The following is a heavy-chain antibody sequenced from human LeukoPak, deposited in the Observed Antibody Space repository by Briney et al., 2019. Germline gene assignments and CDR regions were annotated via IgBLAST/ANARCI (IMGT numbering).Heavy chain of an antibody. CDR2: IYYSGST. D-gene: IGHD1-26*01. V-gene: IGHV4-39*07. CDR3: ATGSLGATTVYYYYYMDV. CDR1: GGSISSSSYY. J-gene: IGHJ6*03. Sequence: SETLSLTCTVSGGSISSSSYYWGWIRQPPGKGLEWIGSIYYSGSTYYNPSLKSRVTISVDTSKNQFSLKLSSVTAADTAVYYCATGSLGATTVYYYYYMDVWGKGTTVTVSS.